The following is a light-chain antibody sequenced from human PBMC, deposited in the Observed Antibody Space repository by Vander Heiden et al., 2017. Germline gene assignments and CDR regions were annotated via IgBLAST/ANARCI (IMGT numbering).Light chain of an antibody. J-gene: IGLJ2*01. CDR3: QSYDISLSGVV. CDR2: GNT. V-gene: IGLV1-40*01. CDR1: SSNIGAGYD. Sequence: QSVLTQPPSVSGAPGQRVTISCTGSSSNIGAGYDVHWYQQLPGTAPKLLIYGNTNRPSGVPDRLSGSKSGTSASLAITGLQAEDEADYYCQSYDISLSGVVFGGGTKLTVL.